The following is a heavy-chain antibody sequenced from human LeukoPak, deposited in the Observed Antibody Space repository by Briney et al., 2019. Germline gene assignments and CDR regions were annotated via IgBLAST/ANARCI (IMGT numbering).Heavy chain of an antibody. V-gene: IGHV3-23*01. D-gene: IGHD3-10*01. J-gene: IGHJ4*02. CDR1: GFTFSHYA. CDR2: ISGGGGST. Sequence: GGSLRLSCAASGFTFSHYAMSWVRQAPGKGLEWASGISGGGGSTYYADSVKGRFTISRDNSRNTLYLQMNNLRAEDTALYYCAKDQNSGSGSYSNFNYWGQGTLVTVSS. CDR3: AKDQNSGSGSYSNFNY.